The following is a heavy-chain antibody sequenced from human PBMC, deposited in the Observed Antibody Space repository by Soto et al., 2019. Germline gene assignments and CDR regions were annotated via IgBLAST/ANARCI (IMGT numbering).Heavy chain of an antibody. V-gene: IGHV2-5*02. Sequence: QITLKEAGPTLVKPTQTLTLTCTFSGFSLITSGLGVGWVRQPPGKALEWLALIYWDDDKGYSTSLKSRLSITRDTSKNQVVLTMTNMDPADTATYYCSRTVAPRIFDSWCQGTLVTVSS. J-gene: IGHJ4*02. D-gene: IGHD2-15*01. CDR2: IYWDDDK. CDR1: GFSLITSGLG. CDR3: SRTVAPRIFDS.